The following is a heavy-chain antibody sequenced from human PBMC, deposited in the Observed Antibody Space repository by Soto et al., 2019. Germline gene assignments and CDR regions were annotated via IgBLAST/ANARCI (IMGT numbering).Heavy chain of an antibody. D-gene: IGHD2-2*01. Sequence: QVQLVQSGAEVKKPGASVKVSCKVSGYTLTELSMHWVRQAPGKGLEWMGGFDPEDGETIYAQKFQGRVTMTEDTSTDTAYMALSSLRSEDTAVYYCATRVHPECISTSCSWGWFFDYWGQGTLVTVSS. CDR1: GYTLTELS. J-gene: IGHJ4*02. CDR3: ATRVHPECISTSCSWGWFFDY. V-gene: IGHV1-24*01. CDR2: FDPEDGET.